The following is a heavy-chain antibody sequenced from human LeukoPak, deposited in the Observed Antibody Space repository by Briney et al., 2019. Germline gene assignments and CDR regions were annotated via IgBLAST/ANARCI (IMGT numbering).Heavy chain of an antibody. J-gene: IGHJ6*03. Sequence: PVASVTVSCKASGGTFSSYAISWVRQAPGQGLEWMGGIIPIFGTANYAQKFQGRVTITTDESTSTAYMELSSLRSEDTAVYYCARDHQDIVVERPPYYYMDVWGKGTTVTVSS. CDR3: ARDHQDIVVERPPYYYMDV. CDR2: IIPIFGTA. CDR1: GGTFSSYA. D-gene: IGHD2-2*01. V-gene: IGHV1-69*05.